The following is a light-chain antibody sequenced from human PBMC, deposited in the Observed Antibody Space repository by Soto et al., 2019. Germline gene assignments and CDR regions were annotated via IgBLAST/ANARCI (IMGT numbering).Light chain of an antibody. Sequence: EIVLTQSPATLSLSPGERATLSCRASQSVSSYLAWYQQKPGQAPRLLIYDASNKATGIPARFSGSASRTDFTITISSLEPEDFAVYYCQQRSNWPPSFGGATKVEIK. CDR1: QSVSSY. J-gene: IGKJ4*01. CDR3: QQRSNWPPS. CDR2: DAS. V-gene: IGKV3-11*01.